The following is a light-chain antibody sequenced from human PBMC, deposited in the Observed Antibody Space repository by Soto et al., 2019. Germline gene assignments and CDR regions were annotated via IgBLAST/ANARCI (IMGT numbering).Light chain of an antibody. V-gene: IGLV2-23*01. J-gene: IGLJ1*01. CDR2: EGS. CDR3: CSYAGSVYV. CDR1: SSDVGSYNL. Sequence: QSALTQPASVSGSPGQSITNSCTGTSSDVGSYNLVSWYQQHPGKAPKLMIYEGSKRPSGVSNRFSGSKSGNTASLTISGLQAEDEADYYCCSYAGSVYVFGTGTRSPS.